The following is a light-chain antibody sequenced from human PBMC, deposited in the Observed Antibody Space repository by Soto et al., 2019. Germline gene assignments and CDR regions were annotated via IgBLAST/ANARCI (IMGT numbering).Light chain of an antibody. CDR2: AAY. J-gene: IGKJ5*01. CDR3: QPYDSARPT. V-gene: IGKV1-27*01. Sequence: DIQMTQSPSSLSASVGDRVTITCRASQGISNSLAWYQQRPGKVPKLLIFAAYTLQSGVPSRFSGSGSGTDFTLTISSLQPEDVATYFCQPYDSARPTFGQGTRLEIK. CDR1: QGISNS.